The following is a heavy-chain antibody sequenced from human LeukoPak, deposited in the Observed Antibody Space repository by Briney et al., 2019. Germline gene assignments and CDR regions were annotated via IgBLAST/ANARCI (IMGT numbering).Heavy chain of an antibody. CDR3: ARERPYYDILTGYYQALDY. D-gene: IGHD3-9*01. V-gene: IGHV3-30-3*01. CDR2: ISYDGSNK. CDR1: GFTFSSYA. Sequence: PGGSLRLSCAASGFTFSSYAMHWVRQAPGKGLEWVAVISYDGSNKYYADPVKGRFTISRDNSKNTLYLQMNSLRAEDTAVYYCARERPYYDILTGYYQALDYWGQGTLVTVSS. J-gene: IGHJ4*02.